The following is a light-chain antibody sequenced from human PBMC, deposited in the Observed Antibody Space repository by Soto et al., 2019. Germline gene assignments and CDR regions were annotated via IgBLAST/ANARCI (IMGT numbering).Light chain of an antibody. Sequence: EIVLTQSPGTLSLSPGERATLSRRASQSVDSNYLAWYQQKPGQAPRLLIYAASSRATGIPDRFSGSGSGTDFTLTISRLEPEDFAVYYCQQYGGSFTTFGQGTRLEIK. J-gene: IGKJ5*01. CDR1: QSVDSNY. CDR2: AAS. V-gene: IGKV3-20*01. CDR3: QQYGGSFTT.